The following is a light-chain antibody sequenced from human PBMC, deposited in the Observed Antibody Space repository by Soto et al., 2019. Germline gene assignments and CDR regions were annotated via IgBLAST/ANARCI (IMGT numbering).Light chain of an antibody. J-gene: IGLJ1*01. CDR2: EVV. CDR1: KNDIGVYDF. CDR3: SSYIYSSTVGDV. V-gene: IGLV2-8*01. Sequence: QSALTQPPSASGSPGQSVTISCTGTKNDIGVYDFVSWYQHHPGKAPRLIIYEVVQRPSGVPDRFSGSKSGNTASLTVSGLQAADEADYYCSSYIYSSTVGDVFGTGTKVTVL.